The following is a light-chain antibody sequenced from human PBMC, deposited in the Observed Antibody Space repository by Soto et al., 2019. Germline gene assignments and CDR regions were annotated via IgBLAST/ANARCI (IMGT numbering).Light chain of an antibody. CDR3: HQYHTSPLT. Sequence: EIVLTQSPGTLSLSPGEGATLSCRASQSVSSSYLAWYQLKPGQAPRLLIYGASIRATGIPDRFSGSGSGTDFTLTISRLEPEDFALYYCHQYHTSPLTFGQGTKVDIK. CDR2: GAS. CDR1: QSVSSSY. J-gene: IGKJ1*01. V-gene: IGKV3-20*01.